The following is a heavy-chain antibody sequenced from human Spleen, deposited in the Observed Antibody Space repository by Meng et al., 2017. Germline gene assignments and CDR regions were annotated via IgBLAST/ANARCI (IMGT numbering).Heavy chain of an antibody. CDR3: ARGGGVRGYNYGFL. CDR1: GYTFTEYS. D-gene: IGHD5-18*01. Sequence: ASVKVSCKASGYTFTEYSIHWVRQAPGQGLEWMGWINPYSGVTDYAQEVQGRVTMTRDTSITTAYMELTSLTSSDTATYYCARGGGVRGYNYGFLWGQGTLVTVSS. V-gene: IGHV1-2*02. CDR2: INPYSGVT. J-gene: IGHJ4*02.